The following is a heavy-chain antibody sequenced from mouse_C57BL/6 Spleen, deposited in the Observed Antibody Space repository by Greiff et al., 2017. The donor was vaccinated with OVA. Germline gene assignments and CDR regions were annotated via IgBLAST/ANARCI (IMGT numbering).Heavy chain of an antibody. CDR2: ISDGGSYT. CDR3: ARDGSNWGYFDY. Sequence: EVQLVESGGGLVKPGGSLKLSCAASGFTFSSYAMSWVRQTPEKRLEWVATISDGGSYTYYPDNVKGRFTISRDNAKNNLYLQMSHLKSEDTAMYYCARDGSNWGYFDYWGQGTTLTVSS. J-gene: IGHJ2*01. CDR1: GFTFSSYA. D-gene: IGHD4-1*01. V-gene: IGHV5-4*01.